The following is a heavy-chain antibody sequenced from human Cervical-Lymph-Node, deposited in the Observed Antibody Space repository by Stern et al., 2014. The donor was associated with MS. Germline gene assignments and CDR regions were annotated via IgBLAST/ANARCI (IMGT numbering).Heavy chain of an antibody. Sequence: QVQLGQSGGGVVQPGRSLRLSCAASGFSFSRYAMHWVRQAPGKGLECVALIWYDGSNPYYADSVTGRFTISRDNFKNTLYLQMNSLRAEDTAVYYCASAYSSSHYYFDYWGQGTLVTVSS. CDR1: GFSFSRYA. J-gene: IGHJ4*02. D-gene: IGHD6-13*01. CDR2: IWYDGSNP. CDR3: ASAYSSSHYYFDY. V-gene: IGHV3-33*01.